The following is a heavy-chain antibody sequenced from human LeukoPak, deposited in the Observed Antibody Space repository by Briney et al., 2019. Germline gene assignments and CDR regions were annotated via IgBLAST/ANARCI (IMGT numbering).Heavy chain of an antibody. D-gene: IGHD1-26*01. Sequence: SETLSLTCTVSGGSMSSYYWSWIRQPPGKGLEWIGYIYYSGSTKYNPSLKSRVTISVDTSKNQFSLKLSSVTAADTAVYYCARGKVGATFLFDYWGQGTLVTVSS. J-gene: IGHJ4*02. CDR3: ARGKVGATFLFDY. CDR2: IYYSGST. V-gene: IGHV4-59*01. CDR1: GGSMSSYY.